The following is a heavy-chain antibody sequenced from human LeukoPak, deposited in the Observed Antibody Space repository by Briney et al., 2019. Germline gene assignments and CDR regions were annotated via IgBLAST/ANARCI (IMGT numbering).Heavy chain of an antibody. CDR1: GYTFTSYD. D-gene: IGHD1-26*01. Sequence: ASVKVSCKASGYTFTSYDINWVRQATGQGLEWMGWMNPNSGNTGYAQKFQGRVTITRNTSISTAYMELSSLRSEDTAVYYCARGRRGIVGATFGYWGQGTLVTVSS. CDR2: MNPNSGNT. J-gene: IGHJ4*02. V-gene: IGHV1-8*03. CDR3: ARGRRGIVGATFGY.